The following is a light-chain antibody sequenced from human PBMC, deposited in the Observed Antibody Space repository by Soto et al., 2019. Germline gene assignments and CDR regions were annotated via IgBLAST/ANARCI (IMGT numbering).Light chain of an antibody. CDR3: CSYAGTSTHTV. CDR2: EVS. Sequence: QSALTQPASVSGSPGQSITISCTGTSSDVGSYKLVSWYQQHPGKAPKLMISEVSKRPSGISDRFSGSKSGSTASLTIFGLQAEDEADYYCCSYAGTSTHTVFGGGTQLTVL. V-gene: IGLV2-23*02. J-gene: IGLJ7*01. CDR1: SSDVGSYKL.